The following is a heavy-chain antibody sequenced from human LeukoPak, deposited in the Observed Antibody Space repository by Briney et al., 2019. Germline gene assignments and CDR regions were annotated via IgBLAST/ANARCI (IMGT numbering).Heavy chain of an antibody. D-gene: IGHD3-3*01. CDR1: GFTFSTYA. Sequence: GGSLRLSCAASGFTFSTYALHWVRQGPGKGLEGVAAISNDGRNTYYADSVKGRFTVSRDDSKTTLYLQMNSLRVEDTAVYYCARGPNYDFWSGYYTWGQETLVTVSS. CDR3: ARGPNYDFWSGYYT. CDR2: ISNDGRNT. J-gene: IGHJ5*02. V-gene: IGHV3-30*04.